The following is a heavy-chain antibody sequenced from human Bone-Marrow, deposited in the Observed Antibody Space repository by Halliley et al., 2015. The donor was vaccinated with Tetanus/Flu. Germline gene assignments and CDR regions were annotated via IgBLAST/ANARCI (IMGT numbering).Heavy chain of an antibody. CDR2: TKN. D-gene: IGHD4-17*01. V-gene: IGHV3-30*02. Sequence: TKNYYGDAVKGRFTISRDNSKNTLFLERNSLRPEDTAVYYCATLLEDYGGKSGDSFYYGLDVWGQGTTVIVSS. J-gene: IGHJ6*02. CDR3: ATLLEDYGGKSGDSFYYGLDV.